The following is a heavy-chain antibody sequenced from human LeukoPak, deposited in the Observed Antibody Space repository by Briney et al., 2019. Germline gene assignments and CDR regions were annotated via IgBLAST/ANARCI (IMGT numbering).Heavy chain of an antibody. D-gene: IGHD4-23*01. J-gene: IGHJ6*04. CDR3: ARHPSMTTVVMDV. CDR1: GGSISSSSYY. CDR2: IYYSGST. Sequence: SETLSLTCTVSGGSISSSSYYWGWIRQPPGRGLEWIGSIYYSGSTYYNPSLKSRVTISVDTSKNQFSLKLSSVTAADTAMYYCARHPSMTTVVMDVWGKGTTVTVSS. V-gene: IGHV4-39*01.